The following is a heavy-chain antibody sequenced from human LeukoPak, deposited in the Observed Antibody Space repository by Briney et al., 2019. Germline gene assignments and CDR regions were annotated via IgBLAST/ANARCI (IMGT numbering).Heavy chain of an antibody. J-gene: IGHJ4*02. CDR3: AAYDILTGYYS. V-gene: IGHV1-69*05. CDR1: GGTFSNYG. D-gene: IGHD3-9*01. Sequence: SVKVSCKASGGTFSNYGISWVRQAPGQGLEWMGNIIPIFGTPNFAQKFQGRVTITRDTSASTAYMELSSLRSEDTAVYYCAAYDILTGYYSWGQGTLVTVSS. CDR2: IIPIFGTP.